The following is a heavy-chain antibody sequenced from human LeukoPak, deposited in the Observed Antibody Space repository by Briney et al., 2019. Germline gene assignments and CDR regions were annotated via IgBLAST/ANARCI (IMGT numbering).Heavy chain of an antibody. Sequence: ASVKVSCKVSGYRFTELSRHWVRQAPGKGLEWLGGFDLVHGDTIYAQKFQGRVTMTEDTSTDTSYMELSSLGSEDAAVYFCTAGRAYSLLDFWGQGTLVIVSS. CDR1: GYRFTELS. V-gene: IGHV1-24*01. J-gene: IGHJ4*02. D-gene: IGHD5-18*01. CDR2: FDLVHGDT. CDR3: TAGRAYSLLDF.